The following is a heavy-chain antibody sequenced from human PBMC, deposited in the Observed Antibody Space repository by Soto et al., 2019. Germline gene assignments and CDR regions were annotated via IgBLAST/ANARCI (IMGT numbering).Heavy chain of an antibody. CDR2: IKSKTDGGTT. Sequence: GGSLRLSCAASGFTFSNAWMSWVRQAPGKGLEWVGRIKSKTDGGTTDYAAPVKGRFTISRDDSKNTLYLQMNSLKTEDTAVYYCTTDTHLPYGPKARWLVYWGQGTLVTVSS. D-gene: IGHD3-22*01. CDR3: TTDTHLPYGPKARWLVY. J-gene: IGHJ4*02. CDR1: GFTFSNAW. V-gene: IGHV3-15*01.